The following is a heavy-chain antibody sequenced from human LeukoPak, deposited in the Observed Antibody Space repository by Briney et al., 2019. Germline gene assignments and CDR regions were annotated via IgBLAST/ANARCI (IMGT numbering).Heavy chain of an antibody. CDR2: IYYSGST. V-gene: IGHV4-39*01. J-gene: IGHJ5*02. CDR3: ATHCSTTSCYNWGSP. D-gene: IGHD2-2*02. Sequence: PSETLSLTCTVSGGSISSSSYYWGWIRQPPGKGLEWIGSIYYSGSTYYNPSLKSRVTISVDTSKNQFSLKLSSVTAADTAVYYCATHCSTTSCYNWGSPWGQGTLVTVSS. CDR1: GGSISSSSYY.